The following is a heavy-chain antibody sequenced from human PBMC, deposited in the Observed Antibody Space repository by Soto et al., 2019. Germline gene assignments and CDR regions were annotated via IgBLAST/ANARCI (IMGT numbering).Heavy chain of an antibody. J-gene: IGHJ6*02. Sequence: QVQLVQSGAEVKKPGSSVKVSCKASGGTFSSYAISWVRQAPGQGLEWMGGIIPIFGTANYAQKFQGRVTITADESTSTAYMELSSLRSEDTALYYCARTAPYCSSTSCYARTYYYYGMDVWGQGTTVTVSS. CDR3: ARTAPYCSSTSCYARTYYYYGMDV. CDR1: GGTFSSYA. CDR2: IIPIFGTA. D-gene: IGHD2-2*01. V-gene: IGHV1-69*01.